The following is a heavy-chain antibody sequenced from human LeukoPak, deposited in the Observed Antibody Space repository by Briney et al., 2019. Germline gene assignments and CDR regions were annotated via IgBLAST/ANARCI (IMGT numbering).Heavy chain of an antibody. V-gene: IGHV3-64*01. J-gene: IGHJ4*02. Sequence: GGSLRLSCAASGFTFSSYAMHWVRQAPGKGLEYVSAISSNGGSTYYANSVKGRFTISRDNSKNTPYLQMGSLRAEDMAVYYCARGTRAVAGIYFDYWGQGTLVTVSS. CDR1: GFTFSSYA. CDR3: ARGTRAVAGIYFDY. CDR2: ISSNGGST. D-gene: IGHD6-19*01.